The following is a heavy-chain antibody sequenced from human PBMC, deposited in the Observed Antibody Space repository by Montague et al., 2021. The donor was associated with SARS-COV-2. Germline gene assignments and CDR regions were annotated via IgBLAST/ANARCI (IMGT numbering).Heavy chain of an antibody. D-gene: IGHD3-3*01. J-gene: IGHJ4*02. CDR2: INHSRST. CDR3: ARGYQLRFLEWSSRQSTFDY. V-gene: IGHV4-34*01. CDR1: GGSFSGYY. Sequence: SETLSLTCAVFGGSFSGYYWSRIRQPPGKELEWFGEINHSRSTNYNPSLKSRVTISVDTSKNQFSLKLSSVTAADTAVYYCARGYQLRFLEWSSRQSTFDYWGQGTLVTVSS.